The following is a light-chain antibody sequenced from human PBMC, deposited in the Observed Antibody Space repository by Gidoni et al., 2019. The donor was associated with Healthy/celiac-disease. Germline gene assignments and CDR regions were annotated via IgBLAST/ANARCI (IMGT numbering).Light chain of an antibody. CDR1: SSDVGAYNY. CDR3: SSSTSSNTVV. V-gene: IGLV2-14*01. J-gene: IGLJ2*01. CDR2: EVT. Sequence: QSALTPPASVSGSPGQSITISCTGTSSDVGAYNYVSWYQQHPGKAPKLMIYEVTNRPSGVSNRFSGSKSGNTASLTISGLQAEDEADYYCSSSTSSNTVVFGGGTKLTVL.